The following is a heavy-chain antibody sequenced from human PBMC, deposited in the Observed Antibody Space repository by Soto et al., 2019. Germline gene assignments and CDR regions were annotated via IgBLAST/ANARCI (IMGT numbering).Heavy chain of an antibody. Sequence: QVTLKESGPVLVKPTETLTLTCTVSGFSLSDVRLGVSWIRQPPGKALEWLAHIFSNDERSYTTSLKSRLTISEDTSKSQVVLTMTNVDPVDTAAYYCARAGYCSDTSCYERRPDWFDPWGQRTLVTVSS. D-gene: IGHD2-2*01. CDR2: IFSNDER. J-gene: IGHJ5*02. CDR3: ARAGYCSDTSCYERRPDWFDP. CDR1: GFSLSDVRLG. V-gene: IGHV2-26*01.